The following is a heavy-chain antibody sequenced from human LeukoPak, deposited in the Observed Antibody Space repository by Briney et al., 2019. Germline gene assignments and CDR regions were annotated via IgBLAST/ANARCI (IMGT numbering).Heavy chain of an antibody. V-gene: IGHV3-30*02. Sequence: GGSLRLSCAASGFTFSSYGMYWVRQAPGKGLEWVAFIRYDGSNKYYADSVKGRFTISRDNAKNSLYLQMNSLRAEDTALYYCAKVSYYDSSGYYDYWGQGTLVTVSS. CDR2: IRYDGSNK. J-gene: IGHJ4*02. D-gene: IGHD3-22*01. CDR1: GFTFSSYG. CDR3: AKVSYYDSSGYYDY.